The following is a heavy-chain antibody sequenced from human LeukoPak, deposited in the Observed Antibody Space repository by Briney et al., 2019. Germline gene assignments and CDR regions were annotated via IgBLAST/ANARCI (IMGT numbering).Heavy chain of an antibody. J-gene: IGHJ6*03. D-gene: IGHD3-10*01. CDR2: ISSSSSYI. CDR3: AKARSSYYYYYADV. CDR1: GFTFSSYS. Sequence: SGGSLRLSCAASGFTFSSYSMNWVRQAPGKGLEWVSSISSSSSYIYYADSVKGRFTISRDNAKNSLYLQMNSLRAEDTAVYYCAKARSSYYYYYADVWGQGTTVTVSS. V-gene: IGHV3-21*04.